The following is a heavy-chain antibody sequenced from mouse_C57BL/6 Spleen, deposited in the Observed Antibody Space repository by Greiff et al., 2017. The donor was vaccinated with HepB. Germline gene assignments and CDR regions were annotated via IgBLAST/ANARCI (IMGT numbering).Heavy chain of an antibody. J-gene: IGHJ4*01. Sequence: QVHVKQSGPGLVQPSQSLSITCTVSGFSLTSYGVHWVRQSPGKGLEWLGVIWSGGSTDYNAAFISSLSISKDTSKSQVFFKMNSLQADDTAIYYCARNSHYYGSSFYAMDYWGQGTSVTVSS. CDR1: GFSLTSYG. CDR3: ARNSHYYGSSFYAMDY. V-gene: IGHV2-2*01. D-gene: IGHD1-1*01. CDR2: IWSGGST.